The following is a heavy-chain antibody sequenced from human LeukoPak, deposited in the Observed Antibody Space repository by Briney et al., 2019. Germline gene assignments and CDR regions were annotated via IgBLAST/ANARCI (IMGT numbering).Heavy chain of an antibody. V-gene: IGHV4-34*01. CDR1: GGSFSGYY. D-gene: IGHD4-17*01. CDR2: INHSGST. J-gene: IGHJ5*02. CDR3: ARARRTMTTVTTWNWFDP. Sequence: PSETLSLTCAVYGGSFSGYYWSWIRQPPGKGLEWIGEINHSGSTNYNPSLKSRATISVDTSKNQFSLKLSSVTAADTAVYYCARARRTMTTVTTWNWFDPWGQGTLVTVSS.